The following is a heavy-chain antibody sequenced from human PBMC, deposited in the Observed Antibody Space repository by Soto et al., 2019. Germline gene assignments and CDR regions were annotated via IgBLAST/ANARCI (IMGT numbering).Heavy chain of an antibody. J-gene: IGHJ6*02. CDR3: ASKRLYFYGLDV. CDR2: IMQDGSDK. CDR1: GFSLSTSW. V-gene: IGHV3-7*01. Sequence: EVQLVESGGGLVQPGGSLRLSCTASGFSLSTSWMTWVRQAPGKGLEWVANIMQDGSDKYYVDSVKGRFTISRDNAKNQLYLQMTSLRAEDTAVYYCASKRLYFYGLDVWGQGTTVTVSS.